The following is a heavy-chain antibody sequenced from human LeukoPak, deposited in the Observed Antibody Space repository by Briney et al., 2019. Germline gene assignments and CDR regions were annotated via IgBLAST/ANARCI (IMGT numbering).Heavy chain of an antibody. Sequence: PGGSLRLSCAASGFSFSNYGMHWVRQAPGKGLEWVAVIWYDGSNKYYADSVKGRFTISRDNAKKSVILQMNSLRVEDTAVYYCGIRQSGLLGISAAGYGWGYALWGQGTLVTVSS. CDR2: IWYDGSNK. CDR3: GIRQSGLLGISAAGYGWGYAL. CDR1: GFSFSNYG. V-gene: IGHV3-33*03. D-gene: IGHD6-13*01. J-gene: IGHJ4*02.